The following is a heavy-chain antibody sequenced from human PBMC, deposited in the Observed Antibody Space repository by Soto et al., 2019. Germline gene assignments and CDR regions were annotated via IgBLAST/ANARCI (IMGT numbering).Heavy chain of an antibody. CDR1: GGSISSGDYY. D-gene: IGHD6-19*01. V-gene: IGHV4-30-4*02. J-gene: IGHJ4*02. CDR2: IYYSGST. Sequence: SETLSLTCTVSGGSISSGDYYWSWIRQPPGKGLEWIGYIYYSGSTYYNPSLKSRVTISVDTSKNQFSLKLSSVTAADTAVYYCARVGGYNSGWPQNPFDYWGQGSLVTVSS. CDR3: ARVGGYNSGWPQNPFDY.